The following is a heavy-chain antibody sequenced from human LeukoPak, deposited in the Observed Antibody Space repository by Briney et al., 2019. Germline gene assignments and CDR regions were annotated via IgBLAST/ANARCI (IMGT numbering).Heavy chain of an antibody. CDR2: IYSGGST. Sequence: PGGSLRLSCAASGFIVSSKYMSWVRQAPGKGLEWVSVIYSGGSTHYADSVKGRFTISRDNSKNMLYLQMNSLRAEDTAVYFCARAEHYYYDSSGYHTVTPREFDPWGQGTLVTVSS. V-gene: IGHV3-66*01. CDR3: ARAEHYYYDSSGYHTVTPREFDP. J-gene: IGHJ5*02. CDR1: GFIVSSKY. D-gene: IGHD3-22*01.